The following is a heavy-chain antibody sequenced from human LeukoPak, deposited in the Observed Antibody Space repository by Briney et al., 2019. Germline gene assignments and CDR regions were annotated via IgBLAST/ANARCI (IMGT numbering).Heavy chain of an antibody. CDR3: ARRRCSSTSCYDAFDI. V-gene: IGHV4-4*09. J-gene: IGHJ3*02. CDR1: GGSISSYY. D-gene: IGHD2-2*01. CDR2: IYTSGST. Sequence: SETLSLTCTVSGGSISSYYWCWIRQPPGKGLEWIGYIYTSGSTNYNPSLKSRVTISVDTSKNQFSLKLSSVTAADTAVYYCARRRCSSTSCYDAFDIWGQGTMVTVSS.